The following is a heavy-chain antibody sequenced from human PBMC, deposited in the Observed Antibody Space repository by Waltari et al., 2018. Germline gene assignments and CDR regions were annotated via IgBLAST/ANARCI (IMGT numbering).Heavy chain of an antibody. D-gene: IGHD3-10*01. CDR2: INPRGNVI. J-gene: IGHJ4*02. Sequence: EVQLVESGGGLVLPGGSLRLSCAASGFTVTTYWMHWVRPAPGKGLVWVSRINPRGNVINYAYSVKGRFTISRDIAKNTLHLQMSSLRAEDTAIYYCIKDAYGPNDYWGQGALVTVSS. V-gene: IGHV3-74*01. CDR3: IKDAYGPNDY. CDR1: GFTVTTYW.